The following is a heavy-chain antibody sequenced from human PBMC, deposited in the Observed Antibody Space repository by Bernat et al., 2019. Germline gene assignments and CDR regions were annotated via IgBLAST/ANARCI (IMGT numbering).Heavy chain of an antibody. CDR1: GGSISSSSYY. CDR2: IYYSGST. J-gene: IGHJ3*02. Sequence: QLQLQESGPGLVKPSETLSLTCTVSGGSISSSSYYWGWIRQPPGKGLEWIGSIYYSGSTYYNPSLKSRVTISVDTSKNQFSLKLSSVTAADTAVYYCARSALDMVVVVAATGDAFDIWGQGTMVTVSS. D-gene: IGHD2-15*01. V-gene: IGHV4-39*01. CDR3: ARSALDMVVVVAATGDAFDI.